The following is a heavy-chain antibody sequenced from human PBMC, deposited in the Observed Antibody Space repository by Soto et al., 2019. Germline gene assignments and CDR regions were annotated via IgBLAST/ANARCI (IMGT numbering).Heavy chain of an antibody. CDR2: VNPSGGST. D-gene: IGHD2-15*01. Sequence: ASVKVSCKASGYLFTAYSMHWVRLAPGQGLEWMGVVNPSGGSTKYAQNFQGRVTMTRDTSTTTIYVKLSSLRSDDTAIYYCAREENCSGGTCYSEYFHRWGQGTLVTVSS. CDR1: GYLFTAYS. J-gene: IGHJ1*01. V-gene: IGHV1-46*01. CDR3: AREENCSGGTCYSEYFHR.